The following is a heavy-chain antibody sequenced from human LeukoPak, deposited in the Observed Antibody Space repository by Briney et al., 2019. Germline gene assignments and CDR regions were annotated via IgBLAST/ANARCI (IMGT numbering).Heavy chain of an antibody. CDR2: ISYDGSNK. CDR1: GFTFSSYA. J-gene: IGHJ6*03. Sequence: QPGGSLRLSCAASGFTFSSYAMDWVRQAPGKGLEWVAVISYDGSNKYYADSVKGRFTISRDNARNSLYLQMNSLRAEDTAVYYCARADYVWGSYRYPYYYYYMDVWGKGTTVTISS. D-gene: IGHD3-16*02. CDR3: ARADYVWGSYRYPYYYYYMDV. V-gene: IGHV3-30*04.